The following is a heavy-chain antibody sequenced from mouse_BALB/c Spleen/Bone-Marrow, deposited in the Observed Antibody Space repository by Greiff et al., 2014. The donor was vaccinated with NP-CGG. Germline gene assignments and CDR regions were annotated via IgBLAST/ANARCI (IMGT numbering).Heavy chain of an antibody. Sequence: QVQLKESGPELVKPGASVTISCKASGYNFTSYYIHWVEQRPGQGLEWIGWIYPGNVNTKYNEKFKGKATLTADKSSTTAYMQLSSLTSEDSAVYFCARSGGAAMDYWGQGTSVTVSS. CDR1: GYNFTSYY. CDR2: IYPGNVNT. CDR3: ARSGGAAMDY. D-gene: IGHD3-1*01. V-gene: IGHV1S56*01. J-gene: IGHJ4*01.